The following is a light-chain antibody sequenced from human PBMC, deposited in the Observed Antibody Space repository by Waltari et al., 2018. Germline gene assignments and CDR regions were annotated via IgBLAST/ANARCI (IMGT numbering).Light chain of an antibody. CDR1: QGIGYS. V-gene: IGKV1-NL1*01. Sequence: DIQMTQTPSSLSASVGDRVTITCGTRQGIGYSGAWYQQKQGKTPRLLAHMASTLHRGVTLSFSGGGSGTHYTITISSLQPEDGATYYCQQYYARPHTFGQGTRVEI. J-gene: IGKJ2*01. CDR3: QQYYARPHT. CDR2: MAS.